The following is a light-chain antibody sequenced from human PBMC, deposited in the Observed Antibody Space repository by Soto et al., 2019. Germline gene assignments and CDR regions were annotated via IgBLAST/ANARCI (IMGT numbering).Light chain of an antibody. CDR3: V. J-gene: IGLJ3*02. V-gene: IGLV6-57*01. Sequence: NFMLTQPRSVSESPGKTVTISSTRSSGSIANNYVQWNHQRPGSFPTTVIFEDDQRPSGVPDRFSGSIDSSSNSASLTISGLKTEDEADDNEVFVGGTKLTVL. CDR1: SGSIANNY. CDR2: EDD.